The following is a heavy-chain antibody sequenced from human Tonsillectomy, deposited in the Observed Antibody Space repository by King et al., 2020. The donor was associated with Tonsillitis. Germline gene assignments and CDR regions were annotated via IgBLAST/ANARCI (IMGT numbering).Heavy chain of an antibody. CDR3: AGAKSPGNVLRDFDWSDY. V-gene: IGHV1-18*01. D-gene: IGHD3-9*01. Sequence: VQLVESGAEVKKPGASVKVSCKASGYTFTDYGISWVRQAPGHGLEWMGYISAYSGNTISAQKLQGRVTMTTDTSTSTAYMEVRSLRSDDTAVYYCAGAKSPGNVLRDFDWSDYWGQGTLVTVSS. CDR2: ISAYSGNT. J-gene: IGHJ4*02. CDR1: GYTFTDYG.